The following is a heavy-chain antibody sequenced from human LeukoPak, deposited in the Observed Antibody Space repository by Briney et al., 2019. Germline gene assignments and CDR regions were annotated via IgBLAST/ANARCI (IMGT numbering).Heavy chain of an antibody. D-gene: IGHD3-9*01. Sequence: GGSLRLSCAASGFTVSNNFLAWVRQAPGKGLEWVSLIYSGGATYYADSVKGRFTISRDNSKNTMYLQMNTLRAEDTAVYYCARDLSGYGGDWGQGTLVIVSS. CDR1: GFTVSNNF. CDR2: IYSGGAT. V-gene: IGHV3-53*01. J-gene: IGHJ4*02. CDR3: ARDLSGYGGD.